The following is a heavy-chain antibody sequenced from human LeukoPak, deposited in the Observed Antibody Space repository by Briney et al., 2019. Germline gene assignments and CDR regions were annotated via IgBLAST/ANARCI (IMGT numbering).Heavy chain of an antibody. CDR3: ARGSIAAAFQFDY. V-gene: IGHV3-11*04. Sequence: SGGSLRLSCAASGFTFSDYYMSWIRQAPGKGLEWVSYISSSGSTIYYADSVKGRFTISRDNAKNSLYLQMNSLRAEDTAAYYCARGSIAAAFQFDYWGQGTLVTVSS. J-gene: IGHJ4*02. CDR2: ISSSGSTI. D-gene: IGHD6-13*01. CDR1: GFTFSDYY.